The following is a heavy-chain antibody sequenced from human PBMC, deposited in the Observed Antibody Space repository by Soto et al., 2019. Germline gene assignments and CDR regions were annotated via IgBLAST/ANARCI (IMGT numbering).Heavy chain of an antibody. V-gene: IGHV4-59*01. CDR1: GGFINSYY. Sequence: QVQLQESGPGLVKPSETLSLTCTVSGGFINSYYWSWIRQSPGKGLEWIGEIYYSGSTNYNPSLKSRVTISVDTSKNQFSLKLSSVTAADTAVYYCARDAVECSGGTCSPQYFHHWGQGTLVTVSS. CDR3: ARDAVECSGGTCSPQYFHH. D-gene: IGHD2-15*01. J-gene: IGHJ1*01. CDR2: IYYSGST.